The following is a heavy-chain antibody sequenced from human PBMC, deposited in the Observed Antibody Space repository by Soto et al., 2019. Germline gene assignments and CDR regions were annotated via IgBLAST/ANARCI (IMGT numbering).Heavy chain of an antibody. Sequence: SETLSLTCSVSGGSISSGDYYWSWIRQPPGKGLEWIGYMFYVGATYYNPSLKSRVTISVDTSKNQFSLKLSSVTAADTAVYYCARHGAGYCSSTSCYSGGSYYYYGMDVWGQGTTVTVSS. J-gene: IGHJ6*02. V-gene: IGHV4-39*01. CDR3: ARHGAGYCSSTSCYSGGSYYYYGMDV. CDR1: GGSISSGDYY. CDR2: MFYVGAT. D-gene: IGHD2-2*02.